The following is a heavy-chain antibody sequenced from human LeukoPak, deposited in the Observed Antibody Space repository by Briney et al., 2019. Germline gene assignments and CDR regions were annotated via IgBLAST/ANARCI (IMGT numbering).Heavy chain of an antibody. CDR2: IIPIFGTA. CDR3: GTDWAAAGIGL. V-gene: IGHV1-69*01. D-gene: IGHD6-13*01. Sequence: SVKLSCKASGGTFSSYAISWVRQSPGQGLEWMGGIIPIFGTANYAQKFQGRVTITADESTSTAYMELSSLRSEDAAVYYCGTDWAAAGIGLWARETVLTVSS. J-gene: IGHJ4*02. CDR1: GGTFSSYA.